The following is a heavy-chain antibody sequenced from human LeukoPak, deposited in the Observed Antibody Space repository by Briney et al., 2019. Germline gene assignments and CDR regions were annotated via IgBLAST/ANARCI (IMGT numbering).Heavy chain of an antibody. CDR1: GGTFSSYA. CDR3: ARDQGPPYYYYYYMDV. Sequence: SVKVSCKASGGTFSSYAISWVRQAPGQGLEWMGGIIPIFGTANYAQKFQGRVTITADESTSTAYMELSSLRSEDTAVYYCARDQGPPYYYYYYMDVWGKGTTVTVSS. CDR2: IIPIFGTA. J-gene: IGHJ6*03. V-gene: IGHV1-69*13.